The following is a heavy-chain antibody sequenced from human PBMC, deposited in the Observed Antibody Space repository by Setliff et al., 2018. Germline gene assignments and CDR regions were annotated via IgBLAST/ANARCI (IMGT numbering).Heavy chain of an antibody. CDR1: GYTFTNYW. D-gene: IGHD5-18*01. CDR3: SRHGNVDTFDY. Sequence: GESLKISCQGSGYTFTNYWIGWVRQMPGKGLEWMGIIYPGDSDTRYSPSFEGQVTISADKSISTVYLQWSSLKASDTAIYYCSRHGNVDTFDYWGQGTLVTVSS. V-gene: IGHV5-51*01. CDR2: IYPGDSDT. J-gene: IGHJ4*02.